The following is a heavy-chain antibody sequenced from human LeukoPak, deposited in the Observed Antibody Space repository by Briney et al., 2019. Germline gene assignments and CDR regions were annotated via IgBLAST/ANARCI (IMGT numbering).Heavy chain of an antibody. D-gene: IGHD6-13*01. Sequence: GGSLRLSCAASGFTLSSYEMNWVRQAPGKGLEWVANINEDGSVKTHVESVKGRFTISRDNAKNVLYLQMNSLRAEDTGMYYCARGRPTPGTDYWGQGILVTVSS. V-gene: IGHV3-7*04. J-gene: IGHJ4*02. CDR2: INEDGSVK. CDR3: ARGRPTPGTDY. CDR1: GFTLSSYE.